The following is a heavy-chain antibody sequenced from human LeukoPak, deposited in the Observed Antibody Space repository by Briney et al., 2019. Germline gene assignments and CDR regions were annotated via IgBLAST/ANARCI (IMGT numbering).Heavy chain of an antibody. D-gene: IGHD5-18*01. CDR1: GFTFSSYA. CDR2: ISYDGSNK. CDR3: ARDRRVQLWSPAGFDY. Sequence: GGSLRLSCAASGFTFSSYAMHWVRQAPGKGLEWVAVISYDGSNKYYADSVKGRFTTSRDNAKNSLYLQMNSLRAEDTAVYYCARDRRVQLWSPAGFDYWGQGTLVTVSS. V-gene: IGHV3-30*04. J-gene: IGHJ4*02.